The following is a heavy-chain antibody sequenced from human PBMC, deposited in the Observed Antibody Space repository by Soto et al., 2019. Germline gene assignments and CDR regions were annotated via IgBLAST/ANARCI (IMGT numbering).Heavy chain of an antibody. V-gene: IGHV1-18*01. D-gene: IGHD2-21*02. J-gene: IGHJ3*02. Sequence: ASVKVSCKASGYTFTSYGISWGRQAPGQGLEWMGWISAYNGNTNYAQKLQGRVTMTTDTSTSTAYMELRSLRSDDTAVYYCARDCGGDCLGAFDIWGQGTMVTVSS. CDR1: GYTFTSYG. CDR3: ARDCGGDCLGAFDI. CDR2: ISAYNGNT.